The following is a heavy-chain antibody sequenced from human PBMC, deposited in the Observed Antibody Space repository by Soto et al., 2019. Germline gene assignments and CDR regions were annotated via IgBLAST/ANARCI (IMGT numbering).Heavy chain of an antibody. D-gene: IGHD3-9*01. CDR2: INAGNGNT. V-gene: IGHV1-3*01. CDR1: GYTFTSYA. J-gene: IGHJ5*02. CDR3: ARTGVLLTGYLNWFDP. Sequence: QVQLVQSGAAVKKPGASVKVSCKASGYTFTSYAMHWVRQAPGQRLEWMGWINAGNGNTKYSQKFQGRVTITRDTSASTAYMKLSSLRSEDTAVYYCARTGVLLTGYLNWFDPWGQGTLVTVSS.